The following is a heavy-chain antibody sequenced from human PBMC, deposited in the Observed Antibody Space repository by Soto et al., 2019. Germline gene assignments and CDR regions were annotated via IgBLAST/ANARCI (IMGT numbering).Heavy chain of an antibody. J-gene: IGHJ6*02. CDR1: GFTFSNAW. CDR3: TFSGYYYGYYYYGMDV. Sequence: GGSLRLSCAASGFTFSNAWMNWIRQAPGKGLEWVGRIKSKTDGGTTDYAAPVKGRFTISRDDSKNTLYLQMNSLKTEDTAVYYCTFSGYYYGYYYYGMDVWGQGTTVTVSS. D-gene: IGHD3-22*01. CDR2: IKSKTDGGTT. V-gene: IGHV3-15*07.